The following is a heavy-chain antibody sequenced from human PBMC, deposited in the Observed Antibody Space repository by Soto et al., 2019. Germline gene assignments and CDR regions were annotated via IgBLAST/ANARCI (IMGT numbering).Heavy chain of an antibody. Sequence: VQLVESGGGLVHPRGSLRLSCAASGFTFRSYWMSWVRQAPGKGLEWVANIKQYESEKNYADSVKGRFTISRDNAKNLLFLQMDSLRAEDTAVYFCYCGSTDSWGQGTLVTVSP. D-gene: IGHD1-26*01. CDR3: YCGSTDS. J-gene: IGHJ4*02. CDR2: IKQYESEK. V-gene: IGHV3-7*03. CDR1: GFTFRSYW.